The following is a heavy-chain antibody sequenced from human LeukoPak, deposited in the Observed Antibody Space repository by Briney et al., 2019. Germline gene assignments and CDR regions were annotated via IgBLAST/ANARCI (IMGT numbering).Heavy chain of an antibody. D-gene: IGHD1-26*01. CDR3: ARRSDLDYYYYAMDV. Sequence: SVNVSCTASGGTFKTYAISWVRQAPGQGLEWMGGIIPIFGTANYAQKFQDRVMITADESTSTAYMELSSLRSEDTAIYYCARRSDLDYYYYAMDVWGQGTTVTVSS. CDR1: GGTFKTYA. CDR2: IIPIFGTA. V-gene: IGHV1-69*13. J-gene: IGHJ6*02.